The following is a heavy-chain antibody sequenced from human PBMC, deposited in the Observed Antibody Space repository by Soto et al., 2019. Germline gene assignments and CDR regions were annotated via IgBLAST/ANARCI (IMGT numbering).Heavy chain of an antibody. J-gene: IGHJ4*02. V-gene: IGHV3-48*01. CDR2: ISSSSTI. CDR1: GFTFSSYS. D-gene: IGHD2-15*01. CDR3: ARSNCSGGSCYTFDY. Sequence: GGSLRLSCAASGFTFSSYSMNWVRQAPGKGLEWVSYISSSSTIYYADSVKGRFTISRDNAKNSLYLQMNSLRAEDTAVYYCARSNCSGGSCYTFDYWGQGTLVTVSS.